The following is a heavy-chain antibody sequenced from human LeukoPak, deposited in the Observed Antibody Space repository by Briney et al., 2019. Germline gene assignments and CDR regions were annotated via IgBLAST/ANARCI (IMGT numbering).Heavy chain of an antibody. D-gene: IGHD6-19*01. V-gene: IGHV1-2*02. CDR2: INPNSGGT. CDR3: ATQATSGWHFS. Sequence: ASVKVSCKCSGYTFTCYNMHWMRQAPGQGPEWVGWINPNSGGTNYAQKFQGRVTMTRDTSLSTVYMELSRLRSDDTAVYYCATQATSGWHFSWGQGTLVTVSS. J-gene: IGHJ5*02. CDR1: GYTFTCYN.